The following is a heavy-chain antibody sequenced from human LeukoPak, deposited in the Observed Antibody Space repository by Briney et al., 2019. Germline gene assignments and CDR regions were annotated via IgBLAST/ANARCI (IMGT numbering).Heavy chain of an antibody. CDR3: ARDYTNSWQPWFDP. D-gene: IGHD6-13*01. CDR1: GFTFSRYG. J-gene: IGHJ5*02. Sequence: GRSLRLSCAASGFTFSRYGMHWVRQAPGKGLEWVAVIWYDGSNKYYADSVKGRFTISRDNSENTLYLQMNSLRAEDTAVYYCARDYTNSWQPWFDPWGQGTLVTVSS. CDR2: IWYDGSNK. V-gene: IGHV3-33*08.